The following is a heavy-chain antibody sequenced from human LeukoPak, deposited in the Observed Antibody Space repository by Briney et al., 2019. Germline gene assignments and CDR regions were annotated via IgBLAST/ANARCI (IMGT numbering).Heavy chain of an antibody. Sequence: YSGSTYYNPSLKSRVTISVDTSKDQFSLKLSSVTAADTAVYYCARGDYDILTGPGVWFDPWGQGTLVTVSS. CDR3: ARGDYDILTGPGVWFDP. J-gene: IGHJ5*02. CDR2: YSGST. V-gene: IGHV4-31*02. D-gene: IGHD3-9*01.